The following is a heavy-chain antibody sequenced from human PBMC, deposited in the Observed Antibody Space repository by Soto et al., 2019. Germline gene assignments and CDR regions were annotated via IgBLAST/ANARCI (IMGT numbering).Heavy chain of an antibody. D-gene: IGHD2-15*01. CDR3: AKAGGDCSGGSCYSNQGDY. J-gene: IGHJ4*02. Sequence: GGSLRLSCAASGFTFRTHAMSWVRQAPGKGLEWVSTISGSGGSTYYADSVKGRFTISRDSSKNTLYLQLNSLRADDTALYYCAKAGGDCSGGSCYSNQGDYWGQGTLVTVSS. CDR2: ISGSGGST. CDR1: GFTFRTHA. V-gene: IGHV3-23*01.